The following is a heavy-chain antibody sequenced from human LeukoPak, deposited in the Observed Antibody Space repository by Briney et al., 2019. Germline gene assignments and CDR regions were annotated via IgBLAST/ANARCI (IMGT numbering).Heavy chain of an antibody. CDR1: GFTFSSYG. CDR2: ISYDGSNK. D-gene: IGHD3-3*01. Sequence: GGSLRLSCAASGFTFSSYGMHWVRQAPGKGLEWVAVISYDGSNKYYADSVKGRFTISRDNSKNTLYLQMNSLRAEDTAVYYCARERGNDFWSGSRVLFDYWGQGTLVTVSS. J-gene: IGHJ4*02. V-gene: IGHV3-30*03. CDR3: ARERGNDFWSGSRVLFDY.